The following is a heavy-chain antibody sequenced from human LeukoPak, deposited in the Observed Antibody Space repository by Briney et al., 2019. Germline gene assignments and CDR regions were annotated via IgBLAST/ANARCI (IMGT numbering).Heavy chain of an antibody. Sequence: PGGSLRLSCAASGFTFSSYAMSWVRQAPGKGLEWVSAISSSGGSTYYADSVKGRFTISRDNSKNTLYLQMNSLRAEDTAVYYCAKDSQGYGDYVSHFDYWGQGTLVTVSS. J-gene: IGHJ4*02. V-gene: IGHV3-23*01. CDR1: GFTFSSYA. D-gene: IGHD4-17*01. CDR3: AKDSQGYGDYVSHFDY. CDR2: ISSSGGST.